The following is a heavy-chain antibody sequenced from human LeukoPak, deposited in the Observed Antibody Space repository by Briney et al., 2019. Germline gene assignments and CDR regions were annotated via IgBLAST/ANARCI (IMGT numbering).Heavy chain of an antibody. CDR3: ARDRSLCGGDCYSFGLPFDP. CDR2: ISAYNGNT. CDR1: GGTFSSYA. Sequence: SVKVSCKASGGTFSSYAISWVRQAPGQGLEWMGWISAYNGNTNYAQKFQGRVTITADKSTSTAYMELSSLRSEDTAVYYCARDRSLCGGDCYSFGLPFDPWGQGTLVTVSS. J-gene: IGHJ5*02. D-gene: IGHD2-21*02. V-gene: IGHV1-69*04.